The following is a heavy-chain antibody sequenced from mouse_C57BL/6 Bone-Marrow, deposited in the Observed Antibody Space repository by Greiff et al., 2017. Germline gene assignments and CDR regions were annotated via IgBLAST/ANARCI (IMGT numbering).Heavy chain of an antibody. J-gene: IGHJ2*01. Sequence: EVQGVESEGGLVQPGSSLKLSCTASGFTFSDYYMAWVRQVPEKGLEWVANITNDGSSTYYLDSLKSRFIISRDNAKNILYLQMSSLKAEDTATYYCASGNGLWLRYYFDDWGQGTTLTVSS. CDR2: ITNDGSST. CDR3: ASGNGLWLRYYFDD. V-gene: IGHV5-16*01. D-gene: IGHD2-2*01. CDR1: GFTFSDYY.